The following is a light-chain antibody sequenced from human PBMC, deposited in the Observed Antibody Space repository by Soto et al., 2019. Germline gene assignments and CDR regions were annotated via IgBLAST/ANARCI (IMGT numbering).Light chain of an antibody. CDR2: DAS. J-gene: IGKJ1*01. V-gene: IGKV3-11*01. CDR3: QQRYSWPLT. Sequence: EIVLTQSPATLSLSPGERATLSCRASQSVTSLLAWYQQKPGQAPRLLIYDASNRATGIPARFSGSGSGTDFTLTISNLEPEDFAFYYCQQRYSWPLTFGQGTKV. CDR1: QSVTSL.